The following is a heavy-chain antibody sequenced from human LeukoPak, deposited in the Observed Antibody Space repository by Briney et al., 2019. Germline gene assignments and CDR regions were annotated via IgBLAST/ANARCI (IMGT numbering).Heavy chain of an antibody. Sequence: SETLSLTCTVSGYSISSGYYWGWIRQPPGKGLEWIGSIYHSGSTYYNPSLKSRVTISVDTSKNQFSLKLSSVTAADTAVYYRAKITPGDYARERFNWFNPWGQGTLVTVSS. V-gene: IGHV4-38-2*02. CDR2: IYHSGST. J-gene: IGHJ5*02. CDR1: GYSISSGYY. CDR3: AKITPGDYARERFNWFNP. D-gene: IGHD4-17*01.